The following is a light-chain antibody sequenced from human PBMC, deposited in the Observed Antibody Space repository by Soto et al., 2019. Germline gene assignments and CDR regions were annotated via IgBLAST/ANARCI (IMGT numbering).Light chain of an antibody. V-gene: IGLV2-14*03. J-gene: IGLJ2*01. CDR2: DVS. Sequence: QSALTQPASVSGSPGQSITISCTGTSSDVGGYDYVSWYQQHPGKAPKLMIFDVSNRPSGVSNRCSGSKSGSTASLTISGLQAEDEADYYCSSYTSSTTLVFGGGTKLTVL. CDR1: SSDVGGYDY. CDR3: SSYTSSTTLV.